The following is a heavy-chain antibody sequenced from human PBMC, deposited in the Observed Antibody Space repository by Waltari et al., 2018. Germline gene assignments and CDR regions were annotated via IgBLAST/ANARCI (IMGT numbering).Heavy chain of an antibody. CDR2: ISWDGGST. J-gene: IGHJ3*02. D-gene: IGHD3-3*01. CDR3: AKDTSRDFGVVSPADSFDI. V-gene: IGHV3-43*01. CDR1: GFTFDDYT. Sequence: EVQLVESGGVVVQPGGSLRLSCAASGFTFDDYTLHWFRQAPGKGLEWVSLISWDGGSTYYADSVKGRFTISRDNSKNSLYLQMNSLRTEDTALYYCAKDTSRDFGVVSPADSFDIWGQGTMVTVSS.